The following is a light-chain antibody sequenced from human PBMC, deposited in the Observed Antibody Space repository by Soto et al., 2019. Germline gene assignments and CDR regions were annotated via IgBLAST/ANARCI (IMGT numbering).Light chain of an antibody. V-gene: IGLV2-14*01. J-gene: IGLJ3*02. Sequence: QSALTQPASVSGSPGQTITISCTGTSSDVGGYNYLSWDQQHPGKAPKVMIYEVSNRPSGVSNRFSGSKPGYTASLTISGLQAEDEADYFCSSYTTSGTPVFGGGTKLTVL. CDR2: EVS. CDR1: SSDVGGYNY. CDR3: SSYTTSGTPV.